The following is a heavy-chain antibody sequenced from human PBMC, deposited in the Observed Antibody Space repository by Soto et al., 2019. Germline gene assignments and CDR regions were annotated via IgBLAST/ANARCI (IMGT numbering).Heavy chain of an antibody. CDR3: ARDVIAAAGTGAFDI. D-gene: IGHD6-13*01. J-gene: IGHJ3*02. CDR2: ISSSGSTI. CDR1: GFTFSDYY. Sequence: WGSLRLSCAASGFTFSDYYMSWIRQAPGKGLEWVSYISSSGSTIYYADSVKGRFTISRDNAKNSLYLQMNSLRAEDTAVYYCARDVIAAAGTGAFDIWGQGTMVTVSS. V-gene: IGHV3-11*01.